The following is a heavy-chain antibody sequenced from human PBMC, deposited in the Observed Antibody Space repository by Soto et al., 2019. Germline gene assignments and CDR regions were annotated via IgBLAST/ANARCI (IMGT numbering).Heavy chain of an antibody. V-gene: IGHV3-7*01. CDR1: GFTFSSYW. CDR2: IKQDGSEK. Sequence: LRLSCAASGFTFSSYWMSWVRQAPGKGLEWVANIKQDGSEKYYVDSVKGRFTISRDNAKNSLYLQMNSLRAEDTAVYYCARDDILVGPTDTYYYYYGMDVWGQGTTVTVSS. CDR3: ARDDILVGPTDTYYYYYGMDV. J-gene: IGHJ6*02. D-gene: IGHD3-9*01.